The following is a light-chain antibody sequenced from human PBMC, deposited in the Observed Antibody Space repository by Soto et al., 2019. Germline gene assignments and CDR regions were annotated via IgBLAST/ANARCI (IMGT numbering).Light chain of an antibody. J-gene: IGKJ1*01. V-gene: IGKV3-20*01. CDR3: QQYGSSSWT. CDR2: GAS. Sequence: EIVLTQSPGTLSLSPGERATLSCRASQSVSSIYLAWYQQKPGQAPRLLIYGASSRATGIPDRFSGSGSGTDFTLTISRLEPEDFAVYYCQQYGSSSWTFGQGTNVDIK. CDR1: QSVSSIY.